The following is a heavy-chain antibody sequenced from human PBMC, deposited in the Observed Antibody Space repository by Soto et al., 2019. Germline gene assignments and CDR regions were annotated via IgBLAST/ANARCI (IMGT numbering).Heavy chain of an antibody. D-gene: IGHD2-15*01. CDR3: ARGRVVVVAWNSFDI. Sequence: QVQLVESGGGVVQPGRSLRLSCAASGFTFSSYGMHWVRQAPGKGLEWVAVIWYDGSNKYYADSVKGRFTISRDNSKNTLYLQMNSLSAEDTAVYYCARGRVVVVAWNSFDIWGQGTMVTVSS. J-gene: IGHJ3*02. CDR1: GFTFSSYG. V-gene: IGHV3-33*01. CDR2: IWYDGSNK.